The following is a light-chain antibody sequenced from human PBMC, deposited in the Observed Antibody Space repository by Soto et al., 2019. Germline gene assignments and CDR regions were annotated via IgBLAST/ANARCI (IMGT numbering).Light chain of an antibody. Sequence: GLAQAPGSLSLSTGERATLSCRASQSVSRHLAWYQQKPGQAPRLLISDASNRATGIPARFSGSGSGTDFTLTISSLEPEDFAVYYCQQRSDWPRTFGPGTKV. J-gene: IGKJ1*01. CDR2: DAS. CDR1: QSVSRH. CDR3: QQRSDWPRT. V-gene: IGKV3-11*01.